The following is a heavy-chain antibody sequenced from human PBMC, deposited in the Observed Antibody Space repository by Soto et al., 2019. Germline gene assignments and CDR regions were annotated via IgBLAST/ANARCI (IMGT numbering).Heavy chain of an antibody. CDR3: ARQGRDGYNSDYYYGMDV. J-gene: IGHJ6*02. CDR2: IYPGDSDT. D-gene: IGHD5-12*01. Sequence: GESLKISCKGSGYSFTSYWIGWVRQMPGKGLEWMGIIYPGDSDTRYSPSFQGQVTISADKSISTAYLQWSSLKASDTAMYYCARQGRDGYNSDYYYGMDVWGQGTTVTVSS. CDR1: GYSFTSYW. V-gene: IGHV5-51*01.